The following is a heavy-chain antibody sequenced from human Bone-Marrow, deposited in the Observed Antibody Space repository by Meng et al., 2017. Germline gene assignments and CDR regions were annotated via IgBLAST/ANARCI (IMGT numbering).Heavy chain of an antibody. J-gene: IGHJ4*02. CDR3: ARDFDYYDSSGYYYDTGYFDY. CDR2: IYHSGST. Sequence: SETLSLTCAVSGGSISSSNWWSWVRQPPGKGLEWIGEIYHSGSTNYNPSLKSRVTISVDKSKNQFSLKLSSVTAADTAVYYCARDFDYYDSSGYYYDTGYFDYWGQGTLVTVSS. CDR1: GGSISSSNW. V-gene: IGHV4-4*02. D-gene: IGHD3-22*01.